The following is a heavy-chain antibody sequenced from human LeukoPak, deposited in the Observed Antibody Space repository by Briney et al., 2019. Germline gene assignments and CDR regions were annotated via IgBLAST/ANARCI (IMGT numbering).Heavy chain of an antibody. J-gene: IGHJ5*02. CDR1: GDSISSGDYY. CDR3: ARAGGDHPFDP. Sequence: PSQTLSLTCTVSGDSISSGDYYWSWIRQPAGKGLEWIGRISSSGSTNYNPSLKSRVTISVDTSKNQFSLKLTSVTAADTAVYYCARAGGDHPFDPWGQGALVTVSS. D-gene: IGHD4-17*01. CDR2: ISSSGST. V-gene: IGHV4-61*02.